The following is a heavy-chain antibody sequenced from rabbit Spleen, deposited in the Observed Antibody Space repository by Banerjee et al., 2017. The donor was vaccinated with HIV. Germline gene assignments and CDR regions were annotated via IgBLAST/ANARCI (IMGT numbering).Heavy chain of an antibody. D-gene: IGHD1-1*01. CDR3: ARDLVGVIGWNFYL. CDR2: INAATGKP. Sequence: QEQLEESGGGLVKPGGSLTLTCTASGVSFSSNHYMCWVRQAPGKGLEWIACINAATGKPVYATWAKGRFTISRTSSTTVTLRMTSLTAADRATYFCARDLVGVIGWNFYLWGQGTLVTVS. CDR1: GVSFSSNHY. V-gene: IGHV1S45*01. J-gene: IGHJ4*01.